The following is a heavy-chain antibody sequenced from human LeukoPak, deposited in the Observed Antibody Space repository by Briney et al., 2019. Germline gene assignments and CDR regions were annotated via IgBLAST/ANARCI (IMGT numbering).Heavy chain of an antibody. CDR2: INHSGST. J-gene: IGHJ4*02. D-gene: IGHD5-12*01. CDR1: GGSFSGYY. Sequence: SETLSLTCAVYGGSFSGYYWSWIRQPPGKGLEWIGEINHSGSTNYNPSLKSRVTISVDTSKSQFSLKLSSVTAADTAVYYCARGVESEYSGYDYGFFDYWGQGTLVTVSS. V-gene: IGHV4-34*01. CDR3: ARGVESEYSGYDYGFFDY.